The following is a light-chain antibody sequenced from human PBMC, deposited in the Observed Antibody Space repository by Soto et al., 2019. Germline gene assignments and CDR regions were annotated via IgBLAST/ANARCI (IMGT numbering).Light chain of an antibody. CDR1: SSDVGGYNY. CDR2: EVS. CDR3: TSYTTSYPQV. Sequence: QSVLTQPASVSGSPGQSITISCTGTSSDVGGYNYVSWYQHHPGKAPKLMIYEVSNRPSGVSNRFSGSKSGNTASLTISGLQADDEADYYCTSYTTSYPQVFGGGTQLTVL. J-gene: IGLJ3*02. V-gene: IGLV2-14*01.